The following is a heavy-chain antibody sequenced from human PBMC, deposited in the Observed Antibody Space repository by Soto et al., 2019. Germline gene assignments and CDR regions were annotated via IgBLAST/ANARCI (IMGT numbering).Heavy chain of an antibody. V-gene: IGHV1-69*06. J-gene: IGHJ5*02. Sequence: SVKVSCKASGGTFSSYAISWVRQAPGRGLEWMGGIIPIFGTANYAQKVQGRVTITADKSTSTAYMELSSLRSEDTAVYYCARGEILWFGEPNWFDPWGQGTLVTVSS. CDR2: IIPIFGTA. CDR3: ARGEILWFGEPNWFDP. CDR1: GGTFSSYA. D-gene: IGHD3-10*01.